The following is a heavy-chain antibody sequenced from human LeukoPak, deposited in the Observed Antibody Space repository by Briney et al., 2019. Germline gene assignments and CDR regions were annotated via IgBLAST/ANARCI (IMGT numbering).Heavy chain of an antibody. Sequence: GGSLRLSCAASGFTFSSYAMRWVRQAPGKGLEWVAVISYDGSNKSYADSVKGRFTISRDNSKNTLYLQMNSLRAEDTAVYYCAKDRTPYYAYYYDSSGYSKILDYWGQGTLVTVSS. V-gene: IGHV3-30-3*02. CDR3: AKDRTPYYAYYYDSSGYSKILDY. CDR1: GFTFSSYA. D-gene: IGHD3-22*01. J-gene: IGHJ4*02. CDR2: ISYDGSNK.